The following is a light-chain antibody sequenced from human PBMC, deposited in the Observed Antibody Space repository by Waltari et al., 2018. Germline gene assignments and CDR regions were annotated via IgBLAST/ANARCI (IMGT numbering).Light chain of an antibody. CDR1: SSNIGADHE. CDR2: GNN. V-gene: IGLV1-40*02. J-gene: IGLJ2*01. Sequence: QSILTQPPSVSGAPGPRVTTSCTGSSSNIGADHEVHCYQDFPGRGPTLLIYGNNHRPSGVPDRFSGSKSGTSASLTITGLQAEDDADYYCQSFDTSLSDGVVFGGGTKV. CDR3: QSFDTSLSDGVV.